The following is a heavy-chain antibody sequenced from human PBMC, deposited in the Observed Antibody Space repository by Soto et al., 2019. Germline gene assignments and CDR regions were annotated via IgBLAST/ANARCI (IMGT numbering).Heavy chain of an antibody. D-gene: IGHD4-4*01. CDR2: IYYSGST. V-gene: IGHV4-31*03. CDR1: DGSISRGGDY. Sequence: SSEPVSLKCTVSDGSISRGGDYYCWIRQHPGKGLEWIGYIYYSGSTYYNPSLKSRVTISVDTSKNQFSLKLSSVTAADTAVYYCARDPYSHNWCYPCAQGTLLTVSS. J-gene: IGHJ5*02. CDR3: ARDPYSHNWCYP.